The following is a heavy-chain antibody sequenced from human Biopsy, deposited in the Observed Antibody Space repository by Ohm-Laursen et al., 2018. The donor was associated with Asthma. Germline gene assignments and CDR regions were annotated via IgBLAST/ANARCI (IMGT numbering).Heavy chain of an antibody. J-gene: IGHJ4*02. Sequence: SKTLSLTCTVSGVSIRSYYWTWIRQPPGKGLEWIGNIHYSGSTYSNPSLKSRVTISVDTSKKQISLRLSSVIAADTAVYYCAGFCSGGDCPDHWGQGTLVTVSS. CDR3: AGFCSGGDCPDH. CDR1: GVSIRSYY. D-gene: IGHD2-21*02. V-gene: IGHV4-59*01. CDR2: IHYSGST.